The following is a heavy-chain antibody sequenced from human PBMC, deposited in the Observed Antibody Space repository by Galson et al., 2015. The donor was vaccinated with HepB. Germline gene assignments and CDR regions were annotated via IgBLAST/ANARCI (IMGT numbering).Heavy chain of an antibody. D-gene: IGHD5-12*01. CDR2: ISSNGGST. V-gene: IGHV3-64D*06. CDR3: VKVLDIVATFVLDY. J-gene: IGHJ4*02. Sequence: SLRLSCAASGFTFSSYAMHWVRQAPGKGLEYVSAISSNGGSTYYADSVKGRFTISRDNSKNTLYLQMSSLRAEDTAVYYCVKVLDIVATFVLDYWGQGTLVTVSS. CDR1: GFTFSSYA.